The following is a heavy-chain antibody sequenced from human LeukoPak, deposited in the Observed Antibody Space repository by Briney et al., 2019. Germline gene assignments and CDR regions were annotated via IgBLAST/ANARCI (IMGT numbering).Heavy chain of an antibody. V-gene: IGHV4-4*07. CDR3: TRDIVLPTAYWYFDL. CDR2: IYSSGTT. CDR1: GGSMSSYY. J-gene: IGHJ2*01. D-gene: IGHD2-2*01. Sequence: SETLSLTCTVSGGSMSSYYWSWIRQPAGKGLEWIGRIYSSGTTNYSPSLKSRVTMSVDTSKNQFSLRLSSVTAADTAVYFCTRDIVLPTAYWYFDLRGRGTLGTVSS.